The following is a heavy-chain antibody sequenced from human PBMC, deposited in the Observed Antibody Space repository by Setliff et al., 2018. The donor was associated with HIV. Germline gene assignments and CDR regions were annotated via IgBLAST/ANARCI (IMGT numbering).Heavy chain of an antibody. V-gene: IGHV1-2*02. Sequence: ASVKVSCKTSGYMFNIYYMHWVRQVPGQGLEWMGWSNPNTGGTKYAQKFQGRVTMTMDTSATTAYMELSGLKSDDTAVYYCARDHVVCSGGTCRSDDPYYYYYMNVWGQGTTVTVSS. CDR2: SNPNTGGT. D-gene: IGHD2-15*01. J-gene: IGHJ6*03. CDR3: ARDHVVCSGGTCRSDDPYYYYYMNV. CDR1: GYMFNIYY.